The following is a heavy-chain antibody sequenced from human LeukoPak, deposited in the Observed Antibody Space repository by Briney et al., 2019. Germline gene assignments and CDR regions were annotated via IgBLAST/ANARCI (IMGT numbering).Heavy chain of an antibody. Sequence: PSETLSLTCTVSGGSISYYYWSWIRQSPGKGLEWIGYIHYSGTTNYNPSLKSRVTISVDTSKNQFSLQLRSVTAADTAVYYCAREDPQTTVPEGMDVWGQGTTVTVSS. J-gene: IGHJ6*02. V-gene: IGHV4-59*01. CDR2: IHYSGTT. D-gene: IGHD4-17*01. CDR3: AREDPQTTVPEGMDV. CDR1: GGSISYYY.